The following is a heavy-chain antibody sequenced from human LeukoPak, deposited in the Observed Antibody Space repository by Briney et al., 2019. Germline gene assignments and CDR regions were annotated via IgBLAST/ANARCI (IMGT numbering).Heavy chain of an antibody. CDR3: TRGDRNEKFDY. CDR1: GYTFTGYY. V-gene: IGHV1-2*06. Sequence: ASVKVSCKASGYTFTGYYIHWVRQAPGQGLEWMGRINPNSGGTDFAQKFQGRVTMTGDTSISTAYMELSRLKSDDTAVYYCTRGDRNEKFDYWGQGTLDTVSS. J-gene: IGHJ4*02. CDR2: INPNSGGT. D-gene: IGHD1-14*01.